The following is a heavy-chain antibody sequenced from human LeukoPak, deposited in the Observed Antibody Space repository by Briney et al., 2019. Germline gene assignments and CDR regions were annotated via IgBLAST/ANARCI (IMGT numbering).Heavy chain of an antibody. CDR3: ARDHPPWPDTPNYYYYYGMDV. D-gene: IGHD5-24*01. CDR1: GVSISSSSYY. CDR2: IYYSEST. Sequence: SETLSLTCTVSGVSISSSSYYWGWIRQPPGKGLEWIGSIYYSESTYYNPSLKSRVTISVDTSKNQFSLKLSSVTAADTAVYYCARDHPPWPDTPNYYYYYGMDVWGQGTTVTVSS. J-gene: IGHJ6*02. V-gene: IGHV4-39*07.